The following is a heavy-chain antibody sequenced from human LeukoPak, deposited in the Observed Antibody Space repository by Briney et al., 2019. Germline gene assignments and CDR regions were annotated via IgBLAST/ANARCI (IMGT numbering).Heavy chain of an antibody. V-gene: IGHV3-9*03. J-gene: IGHJ4*02. CDR2: ISWNSGSI. CDR1: GFTFDDYA. CDR3: AKGGYSYGYVDY. Sequence: PGRSLRLSCAASGFTFDDYAMHWVRQAPGKGLEWVSGISWNSGSIGYADSVKGRFTISRDNAKNSLYLQMNSLRAEDMALYYCAKGGYSYGYVDYWGQGTLVTVSS. D-gene: IGHD5-18*01.